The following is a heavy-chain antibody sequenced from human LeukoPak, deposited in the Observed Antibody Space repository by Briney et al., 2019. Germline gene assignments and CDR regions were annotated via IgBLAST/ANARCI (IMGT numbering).Heavy chain of an antibody. CDR2: ISCDGSNK. D-gene: IGHD1-26*01. Sequence: GGSLRLSCAASGFTFSSYAMHWVRQAPGKGLEWVAVISCDGSNKYYADSVKGRFTISRDNSKNTLYLQMNSLRAEDTAVYYCASPARSKWELLWGGRPDLSVDYWGQGTLVTVSS. V-gene: IGHV3-30-3*01. J-gene: IGHJ4*02. CDR1: GFTFSSYA. CDR3: ASPARSKWELLWGGRPDLSVDY.